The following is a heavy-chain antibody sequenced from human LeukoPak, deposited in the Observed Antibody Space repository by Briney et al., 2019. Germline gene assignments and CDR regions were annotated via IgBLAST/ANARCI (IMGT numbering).Heavy chain of an antibody. CDR2: IYHSGST. V-gene: IGHV4-30-2*05. CDR3: PGPSADLYGAPPPPPDY. D-gene: IGHD4-17*01. J-gene: IGHJ4*02. CDR1: GGSISSGGYS. Sequence: PSETLSLTCAVSGGSISSGGYSWSWIRQPPGKGLEWIGYIYHSGSTYYNPSLKSRVTISVDTSKNQFSLKLSSVTAADTAVYSCPGPSADLYGAPPPPPDYWGQGPLVTVSS.